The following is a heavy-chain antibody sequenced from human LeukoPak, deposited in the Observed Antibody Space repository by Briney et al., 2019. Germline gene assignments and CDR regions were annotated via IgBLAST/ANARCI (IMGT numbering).Heavy chain of an antibody. Sequence: GGSLRLSCAASGFPFSNYWMHWVRQAPGKGLVWVSRVNSDGSTTNYADSVKGRFTISRDNSKNTLYLQMNSLRAEDTAVYYCALVVYYYGSGSYSPFDYWGQGTLVTVSS. V-gene: IGHV3-74*01. J-gene: IGHJ4*02. CDR2: VNSDGSTT. D-gene: IGHD3-10*01. CDR3: ALVVYYYGSGSYSPFDY. CDR1: GFPFSNYW.